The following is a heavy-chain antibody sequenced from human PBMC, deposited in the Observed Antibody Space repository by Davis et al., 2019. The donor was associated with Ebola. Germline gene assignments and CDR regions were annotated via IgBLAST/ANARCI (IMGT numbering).Heavy chain of an antibody. J-gene: IGHJ4*02. CDR3: ARAQTYYYGSGSYYISPTFDY. V-gene: IGHV4-4*02. CDR1: GGSISSSNW. Sequence: SETLSLTCAVSGGSISSSNWWSWVRQPPGKGPEWIGEIYHSGSTNYNPSLKSRVTISVDKSKNQFSLKLSSVTAADTAVYYCARAQTYYYGSGSYYISPTFDYWGQGTLVTVSS. D-gene: IGHD3-10*01. CDR2: IYHSGST.